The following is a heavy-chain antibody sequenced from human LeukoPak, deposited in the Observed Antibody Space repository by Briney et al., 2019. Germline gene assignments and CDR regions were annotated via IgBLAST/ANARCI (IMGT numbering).Heavy chain of an antibody. Sequence: GGSLRLSCAASGFTFSTYWMHWVRQAPGKGLVWVSRINGDGSSINYADSVQGRFTTSRDNAKNTVYLEMNSLRAEDTAVYYCARGGFFDILTGYYQTQYYYPMDVWGRGTTVTVSS. CDR1: GFTFSTYW. J-gene: IGHJ6*02. CDR3: ARGGFFDILTGYYQTQYYYPMDV. D-gene: IGHD3-9*01. CDR2: INGDGSSI. V-gene: IGHV3-74*01.